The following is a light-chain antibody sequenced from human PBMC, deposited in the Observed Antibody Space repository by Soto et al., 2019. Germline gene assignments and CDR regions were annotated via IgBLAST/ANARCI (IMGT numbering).Light chain of an antibody. Sequence: DIQMTQSPSSLSASVGDRVTITCRASQSISTFVNWYQQKPGKAPKLLIYAASSLQSGVPPRFSGSGSGTDFTLTIRSLQPEDFATYFCQQSYSTPPWTFGQGTKVEIK. CDR2: AAS. J-gene: IGKJ1*01. CDR1: QSISTF. CDR3: QQSYSTPPWT. V-gene: IGKV1-39*01.